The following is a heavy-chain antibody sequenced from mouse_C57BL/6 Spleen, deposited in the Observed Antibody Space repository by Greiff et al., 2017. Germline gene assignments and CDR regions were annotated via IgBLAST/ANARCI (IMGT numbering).Heavy chain of an antibody. CDR2: IHPNSGST. Sequence: QVQLQPGAELVKPGASVKLSCKASGYTFTSYWMHWVKQRPGQGLEWIGMIHPNSGSTNYNEKFKSKATLTVDKSSSTAYMQLSSLTSEDSAVYYCARDYGSSYGAMDYWGQGTSVTVSS. CDR1: GYTFTSYW. D-gene: IGHD1-1*01. CDR3: ARDYGSSYGAMDY. V-gene: IGHV1-64*01. J-gene: IGHJ4*01.